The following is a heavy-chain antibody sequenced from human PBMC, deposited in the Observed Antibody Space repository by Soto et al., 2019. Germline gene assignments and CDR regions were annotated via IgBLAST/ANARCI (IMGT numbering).Heavy chain of an antibody. J-gene: IGHJ3*02. CDR2: FDPEDGET. CDR1: GYTVTELS. CDR3: ATDPYSSGSNDAFDI. V-gene: IGHV1-24*01. D-gene: IGHD6-19*01. Sequence: ASVKVSCKVSGYTVTELSMHWVRQAPGKGLEWMGGFDPEDGETIYAQKFQGRVTMTEDTSTDTAYMELSSLRSEDTAVYYCATDPYSSGSNDAFDIWGQGTMVTVSS.